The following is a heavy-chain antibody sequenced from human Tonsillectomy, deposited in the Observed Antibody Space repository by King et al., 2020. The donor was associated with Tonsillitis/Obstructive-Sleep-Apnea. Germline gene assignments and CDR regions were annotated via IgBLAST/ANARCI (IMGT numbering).Heavy chain of an antibody. D-gene: IGHD2-15*01. CDR1: GGSVSNSNYF. J-gene: IGHJ5*02. CDR2: IYYSGIT. V-gene: IGHV4-61*01. Sequence: VQLQESGPGLVRPSETLSLTCTVSGGSVSNSNYFWSWIRQPPGKGLEWIGYIYYSGITDYNPSLKSRVTISVDTSKNQFSLTVTSVTAADTAVYYCARTLGVVVATSSWFDPWGQGTLVTVSS. CDR3: ARTLGVVVATSSWFDP.